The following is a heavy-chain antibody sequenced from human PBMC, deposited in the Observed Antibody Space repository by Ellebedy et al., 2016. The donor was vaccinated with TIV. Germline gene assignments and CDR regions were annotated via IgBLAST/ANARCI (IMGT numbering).Heavy chain of an antibody. CDR3: ARLNSGSYCSDY. Sequence: ASVKVSCKASGYTFTGYYMHWVRQAPGQGLEWMGWINPNSGGTNYAQKFQGRVTMTRDTSISTAYMELRSLRSDDTAVYYCARLNSGSYCSDYWGQGTLVTVSS. D-gene: IGHD1-26*01. V-gene: IGHV1-2*02. CDR1: GYTFTGYY. J-gene: IGHJ4*02. CDR2: INPNSGGT.